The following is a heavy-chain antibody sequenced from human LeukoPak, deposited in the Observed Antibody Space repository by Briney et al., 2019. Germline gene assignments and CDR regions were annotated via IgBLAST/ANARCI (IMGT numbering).Heavy chain of an antibody. Sequence: PGGSLRLSCAASGFTFSSYVMVWVRQAPGKGLEWVSGIRGSGGSTYYADSVKGRFTISRDNSKNTLFLQMSSLKAEAAAVYYCAKESRPDVDGLDVWGQGAMVTVSS. V-gene: IGHV3-23*01. D-gene: IGHD1-14*01. CDR1: GFTFSSYV. CDR2: IRGSGGST. CDR3: AKESRPDVDGLDV. J-gene: IGHJ6*02.